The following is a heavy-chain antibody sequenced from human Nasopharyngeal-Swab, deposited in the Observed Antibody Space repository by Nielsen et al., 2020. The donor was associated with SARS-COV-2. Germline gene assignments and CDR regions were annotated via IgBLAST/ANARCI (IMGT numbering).Heavy chain of an antibody. D-gene: IGHD1-26*01. J-gene: IGHJ4*02. CDR1: GFTFSTYS. CDR2: ISGTSTYI. Sequence: GESLKISCTASGFTFSTYSMNWVRQAPGKGLEWVSSISGTSTYIYYADSVKGRFTISRDNSKNMLYLQMNSLRVEDTAVYYCAKDLRGGSGSYYFDYWGQGTLVTVSS. CDR3: AKDLRGGSGSYYFDY. V-gene: IGHV3-21*04.